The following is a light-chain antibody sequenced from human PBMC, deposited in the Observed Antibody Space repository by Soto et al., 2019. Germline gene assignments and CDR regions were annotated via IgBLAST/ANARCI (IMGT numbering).Light chain of an antibody. V-gene: IGKV1-12*02. CDR3: LHTSRFPYT. CDR1: QDISNW. CDR2: SAS. Sequence: IQMTQSPSSVSASVGDRVSISCRSSQDISNWLAWYQQKPGKAPKLLIYSASSLQSGVPSRFSGSGSGTDFTLTISSMHPEDFANYYCLHTSRFPYTFGQGTKVDIK. J-gene: IGKJ1*01.